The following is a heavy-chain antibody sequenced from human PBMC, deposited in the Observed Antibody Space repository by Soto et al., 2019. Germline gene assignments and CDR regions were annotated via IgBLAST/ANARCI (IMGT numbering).Heavy chain of an antibody. CDR1: GFTVSTNY. CDR2: IYGDGST. J-gene: IGHJ6*03. Sequence: GGSLRLSCAVSGFTVSTNYMSWVRQAPGKGLEWVSVIYGDGSTYHADSVKGRFTISRDNFRNTLYLQMNTLRAEDTAVYYCARSSVFSPPYYMDVWGKGTSVTVSS. CDR3: ARSSVFSPPYYMDV. V-gene: IGHV3-66*01.